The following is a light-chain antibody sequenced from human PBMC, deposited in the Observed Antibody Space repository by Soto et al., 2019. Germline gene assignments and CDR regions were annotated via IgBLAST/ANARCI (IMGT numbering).Light chain of an antibody. CDR3: QQRYSPLPT. V-gene: IGKV1-39*01. J-gene: IGKJ3*01. Sequence: DIQMTQSPSSLSASVGDRVTISCRASQNIYIYLNWYQQKPGKAPKLLIYGASNLRSGVPSRFSGSGSGSDFTLSVSSLQPEDFATYFCQQRYSPLPTFGPGTKVDI. CDR1: QNIYIY. CDR2: GAS.